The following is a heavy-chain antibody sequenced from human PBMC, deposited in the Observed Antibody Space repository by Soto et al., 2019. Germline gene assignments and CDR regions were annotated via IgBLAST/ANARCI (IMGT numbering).Heavy chain of an antibody. Sequence: EVQLVESGGGLVKPGGSLRLSCAASGFTFSNAWMSWVRQAPGKGLEWVGRIKSKTDGGTTDYAAPVKGRFTISRDDSKNKLYPQMNSLKTEDTAVYYCTPQQLVSPSLSQLYYYYGMDVWGQGTTVTVSS. D-gene: IGHD6-13*01. CDR3: TPQQLVSPSLSQLYYYYGMDV. CDR1: GFTFSNAW. CDR2: IKSKTDGGTT. J-gene: IGHJ6*02. V-gene: IGHV3-15*01.